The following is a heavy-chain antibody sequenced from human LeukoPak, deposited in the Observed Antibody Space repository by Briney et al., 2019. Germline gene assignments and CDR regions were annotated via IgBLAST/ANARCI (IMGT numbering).Heavy chain of an antibody. CDR1: GFTFDDYG. CDR2: INWNGGST. J-gene: IGHJ4*02. CDR3: ARDKRTETMVRGVITAKGYYFDY. Sequence: TGGSLRLSCAASGFTFDDYGMSWVRHAPGKGLEWVSGINWNGGSTGYADSVKGRFTISRDNAKNSLYLQMNSLRAEDTALYYCARDKRTETMVRGVITAKGYYFDYWGQGTLVTVSS. V-gene: IGHV3-20*04. D-gene: IGHD3-10*01.